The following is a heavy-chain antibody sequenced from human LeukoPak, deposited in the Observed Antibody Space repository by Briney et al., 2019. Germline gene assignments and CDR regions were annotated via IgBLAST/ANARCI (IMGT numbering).Heavy chain of an antibody. Sequence: PGGSLRLSRAGAGFSLDDYAMHWVRQPPGKGLEWVSSISWDSGNMAYADSVKGRFTISRDNAKNSLFLQMNSLRAEDTALYYCIKDMGFDLLKDAFDVWGQGTMVTVSS. CDR3: IKDMGFDLLKDAFDV. CDR2: ISWDSGNM. V-gene: IGHV3-9*01. D-gene: IGHD1-26*01. CDR1: GFSLDDYA. J-gene: IGHJ3*01.